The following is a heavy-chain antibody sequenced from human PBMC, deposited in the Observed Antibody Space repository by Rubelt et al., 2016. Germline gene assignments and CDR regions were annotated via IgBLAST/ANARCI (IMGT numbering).Heavy chain of an antibody. D-gene: IGHD6-6*01. J-gene: IGHJ6*02. CDR2: IRSKTNNYAT. V-gene: IGHV3-73*01. CDR3: TRSEIAGRDV. Sequence: EVQLVESGGRLVQPGGSLRLSCAASGFTFSSYSMNWVRQAPGKGLEWVGRIRSKTNNYATTYAASVKGRFTISRDDSKNTAYLQMNSPKIDDTAGYYCTRSEIAGRDVGGQGTTVTVTS. CDR1: GFTFSSYS.